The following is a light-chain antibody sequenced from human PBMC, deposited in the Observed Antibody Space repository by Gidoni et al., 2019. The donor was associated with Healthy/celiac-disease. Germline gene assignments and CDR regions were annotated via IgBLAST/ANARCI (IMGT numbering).Light chain of an antibody. CDR3: SSYTSSSTLNWV. CDR1: SSDVGGYNY. Sequence: QSALTQPASVSGSPGQSHTISCTGTSSDVGGYNYVSWYQQPPGKAPKLMIYEVSTRPSGVSNRFSGSKSGNTASLTISGLQAEDEADYYCSSYTSSSTLNWVFGGGTKLTVL. V-gene: IGLV2-14*01. J-gene: IGLJ3*02. CDR2: EVS.